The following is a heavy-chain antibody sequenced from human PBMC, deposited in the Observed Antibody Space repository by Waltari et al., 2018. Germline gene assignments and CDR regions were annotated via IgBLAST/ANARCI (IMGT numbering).Heavy chain of an antibody. V-gene: IGHV1-69-2*01. CDR1: GYTFTDYY. D-gene: IGHD4-17*01. J-gene: IGHJ5*02. CDR2: VEPENGET. Sequence: EVQLVQSGAEVKKPGATVKISCKASGYTFTDYYMHWVQQAPGKGREWMGRVEPENGETIYAENVQGRVTISADTSTDTAYMELSSLRSEDTAVYYCARGNEAVYYGGNSDWFDPWGQGTLVTVSS. CDR3: ARGNEAVYYGGNSDWFDP.